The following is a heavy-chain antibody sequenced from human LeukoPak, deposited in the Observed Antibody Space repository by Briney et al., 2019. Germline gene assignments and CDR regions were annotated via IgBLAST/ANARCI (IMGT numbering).Heavy chain of an antibody. D-gene: IGHD1-14*01. CDR2: IYPADSDT. J-gene: IGHJ4*02. V-gene: IGHV5-51*01. Sequence: RGESLKISCKGSGYSFSNYWIGWVRQMPGKGLEWMGIIYPADSDTRYSPSFQGQVTISADKSISTAYLQWSTLKASDTAMYYCARRGGTPFYDYWGQGTLVTVSP. CDR1: GYSFSNYW. CDR3: ARRGGTPFYDY.